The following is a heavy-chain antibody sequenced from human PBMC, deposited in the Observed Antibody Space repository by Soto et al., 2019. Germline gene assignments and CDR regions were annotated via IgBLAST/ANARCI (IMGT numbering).Heavy chain of an antibody. CDR2: ISGSGGST. Sequence: EVQLLESGGGLVQPGGSLRLSCAASGFTFSSYAMSWVRQAPGKGLEWVSAISGSGGSTYYADSVKGRFTISRDNTKNTLYLQMNSLRAEDTAVYYCAKDTNQLFLLQRASDAFDIWGQGTMVTVSS. V-gene: IGHV3-23*01. D-gene: IGHD2-2*01. CDR3: AKDTNQLFLLQRASDAFDI. CDR1: GFTFSSYA. J-gene: IGHJ3*02.